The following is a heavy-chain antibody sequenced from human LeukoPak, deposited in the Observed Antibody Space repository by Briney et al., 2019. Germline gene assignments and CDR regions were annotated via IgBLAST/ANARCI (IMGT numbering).Heavy chain of an antibody. CDR1: GFTFSIYN. CDR3: ARYNYDMFDY. D-gene: IGHD5-18*01. V-gene: IGHV3-48*02. J-gene: IGHJ4*02. CDR2: ISSSSSTI. Sequence: GGSLRLSCAASGFTFSIYNMNWVRQAPGKGLEWVSYISSSSSTIYYADSVKGRFTISRDNAKNALYLQFNSLRDEDTAVYYCARYNYDMFDYWGQGTLATVSS.